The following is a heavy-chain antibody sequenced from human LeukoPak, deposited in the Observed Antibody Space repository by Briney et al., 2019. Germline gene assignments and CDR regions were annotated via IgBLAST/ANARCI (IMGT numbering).Heavy chain of an antibody. CDR2: IIPIFGTA. Sequence: GGSLRLSCAASGFTFSSYAISWVRQAPGQGLEWMGGIIPIFGTANYAQKFQGRVTITTDESTSTAYMELSSLRSEDTAVYYCASRDDILTGDAFDIWGQGTMVTVSS. CDR1: GFTFSSYA. V-gene: IGHV1-69*05. D-gene: IGHD3-9*01. CDR3: ASRDDILTGDAFDI. J-gene: IGHJ3*02.